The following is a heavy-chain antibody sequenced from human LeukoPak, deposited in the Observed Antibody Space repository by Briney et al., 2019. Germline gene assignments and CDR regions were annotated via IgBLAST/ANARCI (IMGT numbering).Heavy chain of an antibody. CDR2: IRYDGSNK. J-gene: IGHJ6*03. CDR3: AKDGKYCSSTSCSSYYYYYYMDV. Sequence: PGGSLRLSCAASGFTFSSYGMHWVRQAPGKGLEWVAFIRYDGSNKYYADSVKGRFTISRDNSKNTLYLQMNSLRAEDTAVYYCAKDGKYCSSTSCSSYYYYYYMDVWGKGTTVTISS. CDR1: GFTFSSYG. V-gene: IGHV3-30*02. D-gene: IGHD2-2*01.